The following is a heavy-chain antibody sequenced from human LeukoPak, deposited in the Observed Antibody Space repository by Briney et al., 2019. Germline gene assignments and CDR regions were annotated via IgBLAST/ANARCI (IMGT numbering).Heavy chain of an antibody. V-gene: IGHV3-15*01. D-gene: IGHD1-26*01. Sequence: GGSLRLSCAASGFTFSNAWMSWVRHAPGKGLEWVGRIKSKTDGGTTDYAAPVKGRFTISRDDSKNTLYLQMNSLKTEDTAVYYCTTPSPRGAFDYWGQGTLVTVSS. CDR1: GFTFSNAW. CDR3: TTPSPRGAFDY. CDR2: IKSKTDGGTT. J-gene: IGHJ4*02.